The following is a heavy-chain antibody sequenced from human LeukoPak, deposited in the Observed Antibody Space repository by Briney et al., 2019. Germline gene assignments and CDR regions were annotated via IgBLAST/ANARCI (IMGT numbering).Heavy chain of an antibody. CDR1: GYTFTDYY. Sequence: ASVKVSCKTSGYTFTDYYMHWARQAPGQGPEWLGWINGITGDTNYAEKFQGRVSLTRDTFINTAYMELSGLTSDDTAFYYCARGNPRLLTTSLLFDLWGQGTLVTVSS. D-gene: IGHD2/OR15-2a*01. J-gene: IGHJ4*02. CDR3: ARGNPRLLTTSLLFDL. V-gene: IGHV1-2*02. CDR2: INGITGDT.